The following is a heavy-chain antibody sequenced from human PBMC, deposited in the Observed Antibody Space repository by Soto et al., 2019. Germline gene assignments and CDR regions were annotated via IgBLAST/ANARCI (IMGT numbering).Heavy chain of an antibody. V-gene: IGHV4-61*01. J-gene: IGHJ4*01. CDR3: ARDIRGFSRALDY. CDR2: IHNSGTT. Sequence: SETLSLTCNVSGSSVYSDNYYWTWVRQPPGKGLEWIGNIHNSGTTNYNPSLQNRVSISIDTSKNQYSLKLTSVTAADAALYYCARDIRGFSRALDYWGRGTPVTVSS. CDR1: GSSVYSDNYY. D-gene: IGHD5-18*01.